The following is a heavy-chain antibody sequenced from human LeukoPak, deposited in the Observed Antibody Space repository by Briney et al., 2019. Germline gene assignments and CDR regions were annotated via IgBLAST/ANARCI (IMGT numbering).Heavy chain of an antibody. D-gene: IGHD4-17*01. CDR3: ASTNYGDYRFDY. CDR2: IYYSGST. J-gene: IGHJ4*02. Sequence: SETLSLTCTVSGGSISSSSYYWGWIRQPRGKGLEWIGSIYYSGSTYYNPSLKSRVTISVDTTKNQFSLKLSSVTAADTAVYYCASTNYGDYRFDYWGQGTLVTVSS. V-gene: IGHV4-39*01. CDR1: GGSISSSSYY.